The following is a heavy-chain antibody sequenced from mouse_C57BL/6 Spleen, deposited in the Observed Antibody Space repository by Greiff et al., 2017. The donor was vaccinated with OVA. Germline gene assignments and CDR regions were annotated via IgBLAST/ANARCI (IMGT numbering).Heavy chain of an antibody. Sequence: EVQLVESGGGLVKPGGSLKLSCAASGFTFSSYAMSWVRQTPEKRLEWVATISDGGSYTYYPDNVKGRFTISRDTAKNNLYLQMSHLKSEDTAMYYCARDPLTTVVATGYFDVWGTGTTVTVSS. V-gene: IGHV5-4*01. CDR2: ISDGGSYT. CDR3: ARDPLTTVVATGYFDV. CDR1: GFTFSSYA. D-gene: IGHD1-1*01. J-gene: IGHJ1*03.